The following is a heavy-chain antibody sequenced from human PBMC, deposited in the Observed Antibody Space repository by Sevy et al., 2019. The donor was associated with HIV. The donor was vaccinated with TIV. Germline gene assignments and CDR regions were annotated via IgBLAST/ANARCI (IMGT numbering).Heavy chain of an antibody. V-gene: IGHV3-7*01. CDR1: GFTFSKDW. Sequence: GGSLRLSCAASGFTFSKDWMSWVRQAPGKGLEWVANIQEDGSGKYYVDADKGRFTISRDNAKNSLYLQMNSLRAEDTAVYYCATDPFSVTSSNDYMDVWGKGTTVTVSS. CDR2: IQEDGSGK. CDR3: ATDPFSVTSSNDYMDV. D-gene: IGHD4-17*01. J-gene: IGHJ6*03.